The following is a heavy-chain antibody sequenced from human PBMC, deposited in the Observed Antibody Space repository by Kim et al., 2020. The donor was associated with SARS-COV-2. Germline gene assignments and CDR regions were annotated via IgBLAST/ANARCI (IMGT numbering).Heavy chain of an antibody. V-gene: IGHV3-66*01. CDR3: ARDDISGYCH. CDR2: IYTNGLT. CDR1: GFTVSSYY. Sequence: GGSLRLSCAGSGFTVSSYYMTWVRQAPGKGLEWVSVIYTNGLTVNADSVKGRFTISRDDSRNTLYLQMNSLTVDDTAVYYCARDDISGYCHWGQGTLVTV. D-gene: IGHD3-22*01. J-gene: IGHJ4*02.